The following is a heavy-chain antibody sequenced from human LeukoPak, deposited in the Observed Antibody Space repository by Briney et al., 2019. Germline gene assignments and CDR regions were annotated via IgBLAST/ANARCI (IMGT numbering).Heavy chain of an antibody. D-gene: IGHD7-27*01. CDR1: GYTFTGYY. V-gene: IGHV1-2*02. CDR3: ARGTDWGSTYYFDY. J-gene: IGHJ4*02. CDR2: INPNSGGT. Sequence: ASVKVSCKASGYTFTGYYMHWVRQAPGQGLEWMGWINPNSGGTNYAQKFQGRVTMTRDTSISTAYMELSRLRSDDTAVYYCARGTDWGSTYYFDYWGQGTLATVSS.